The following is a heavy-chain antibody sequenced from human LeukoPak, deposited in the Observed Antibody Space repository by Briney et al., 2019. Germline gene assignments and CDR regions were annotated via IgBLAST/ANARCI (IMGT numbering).Heavy chain of an antibody. V-gene: IGHV1-2*02. D-gene: IGHD6-13*01. CDR3: ARDRGSSWPVRAFDI. J-gene: IGHJ3*02. Sequence: GASVKVSCKASGYTFTGYYMHWVRQAPGQGLEWMGWINTNSGGTNYAQKFQGRVTMTRDTSISTAYMELSRLRSDDTAVYYCARDRGSSWPVRAFDIWGQGTMVTVSS. CDR2: INTNSGGT. CDR1: GYTFTGYY.